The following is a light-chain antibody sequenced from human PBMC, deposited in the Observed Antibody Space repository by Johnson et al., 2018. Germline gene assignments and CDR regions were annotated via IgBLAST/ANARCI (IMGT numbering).Light chain of an antibody. V-gene: IGLV1-51*02. CDR2: ENN. CDR1: SSNIGNNY. Sequence: QSVLTQPPPVSAAPGQKVTISCSGSSSNIGNNYVSWYQQLPGTAPKLLIYENNKRPSGIPDRFSGSKSGTSATLGITGLQTGDEADYYCGTWDSSLSAGNVFGTGTKVTFL. CDR3: GTWDSSLSAGNV. J-gene: IGLJ1*01.